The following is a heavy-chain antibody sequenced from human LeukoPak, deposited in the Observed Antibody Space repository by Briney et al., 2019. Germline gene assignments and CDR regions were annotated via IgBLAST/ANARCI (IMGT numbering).Heavy chain of an antibody. V-gene: IGHV3-74*01. CDR2: INSDGSST. CDR3: ARDKNWNDLLELAY. D-gene: IGHD1-1*01. Sequence: GGSLRLSCAASGFTFSSYWMHWVRQAAGKGLVWVSRINSDGSSTSYADSVKGRFTISRDNAKNSLYLQMNIMRAEDTAVYYCARDKNWNDLLELAYWGQGTLVTVSS. J-gene: IGHJ4*02. CDR1: GFTFSSYW.